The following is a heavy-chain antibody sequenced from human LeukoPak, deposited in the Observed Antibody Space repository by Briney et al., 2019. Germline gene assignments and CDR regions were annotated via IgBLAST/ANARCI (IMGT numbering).Heavy chain of an antibody. Sequence: PGGSLRLSCAASGFTFSSYSMNWVRQAPGKGLDWVSSISSSSSYIYYADSVKGRFTISRDNARNSLYLQMNSLRAEDSAVYFCATAPAGTGFGYWGQGTLVTVSS. CDR3: ATAPAGTGFGY. J-gene: IGHJ4*02. CDR1: GFTFSSYS. CDR2: ISSSSSYI. D-gene: IGHD6-19*01. V-gene: IGHV3-21*01.